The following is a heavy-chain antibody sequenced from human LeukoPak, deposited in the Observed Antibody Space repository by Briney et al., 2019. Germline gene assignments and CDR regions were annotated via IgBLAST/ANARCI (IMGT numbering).Heavy chain of an antibody. V-gene: IGHV3-23*01. CDR1: GFTFSSYA. CDR2: ISGSGGST. CDR3: AKRRTCGGDCYYFDY. Sequence: PGGSLRLSCAASGFTFSSYAMSWVRQAPGKGLEWVPAISGSGGSTYYADSVKGRFTISRDNSKNTLYLQMNSLRAEDTAVYYCAKRRTCGGDCYYFDYWGQGTLVTVSS. J-gene: IGHJ4*02. D-gene: IGHD2-21*02.